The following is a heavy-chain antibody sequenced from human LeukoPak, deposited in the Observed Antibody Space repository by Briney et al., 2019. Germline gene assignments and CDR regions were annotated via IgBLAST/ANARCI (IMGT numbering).Heavy chain of an antibody. Sequence: GASVKVSCKASGYTFTGYYMHWVRQAPGQGLEWMGWINPNSGGTNYAQKFQGWVTMTRDTSISTAYMELSRLRSDDTAVYYCARGPKRSYGEFDYWGQGTLVTVSS. D-gene: IGHD5-18*01. CDR1: GYTFTGYY. V-gene: IGHV1-2*04. CDR2: INPNSGGT. CDR3: ARGPKRSYGEFDY. J-gene: IGHJ4*02.